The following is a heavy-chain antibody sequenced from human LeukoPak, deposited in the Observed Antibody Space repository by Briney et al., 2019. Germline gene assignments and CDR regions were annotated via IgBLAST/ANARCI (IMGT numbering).Heavy chain of an antibody. CDR3: ARDRFGAVAGLFDY. J-gene: IGHJ4*02. CDR1: GFTFSSYG. CDR2: ISTSGTTI. V-gene: IGHV3-48*03. Sequence: PGGSLRLSCAASGFTFSSYGVNWVRRVPGKGLECVSYISTSGTTIYYADSVKGRFTISRDNAKNSLYLQMNSLRAEDTAVYYCARDRFGAVAGLFDYWGQGTLVTVSS. D-gene: IGHD6-19*01.